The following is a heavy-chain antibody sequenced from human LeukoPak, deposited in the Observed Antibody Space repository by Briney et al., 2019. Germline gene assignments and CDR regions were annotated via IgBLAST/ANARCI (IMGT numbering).Heavy chain of an antibody. D-gene: IGHD2-8*01. Sequence: SETLSLTCAVYGGSFSGYYWSWIRQPPGKGLECIGNIYYSGTTYYNPSLKSRVTISVDTSKNHFSLKLSSVTAADTAMYYCARPHSGTVNASTYGVIDYWGQGTLVTVSS. J-gene: IGHJ4*02. CDR3: ARPHSGTVNASTYGVIDY. V-gene: IGHV4-34*01. CDR2: IYYSGTT. CDR1: GGSFSGYY.